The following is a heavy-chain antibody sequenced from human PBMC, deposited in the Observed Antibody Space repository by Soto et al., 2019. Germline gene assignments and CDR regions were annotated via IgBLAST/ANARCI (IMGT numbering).Heavy chain of an antibody. D-gene: IGHD3-3*01. Sequence: EVQLLGSGGGLVQPGGSLRLSCAAAGFSFSNYALTWVRQSPGKGLECVSTFSGSGGSTYYADSVRGRFTISRDNSKNILFLQMNSLRVEDTAIYYCARDWTGDTCPFLDVWGQGTTVSVSS. CDR2: FSGSGGST. CDR3: ARDWTGDTCPFLDV. V-gene: IGHV3-23*01. CDR1: GFSFSNYA. J-gene: IGHJ6*02.